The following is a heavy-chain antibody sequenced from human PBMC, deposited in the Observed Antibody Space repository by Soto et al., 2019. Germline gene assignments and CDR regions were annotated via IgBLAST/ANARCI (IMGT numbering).Heavy chain of an antibody. D-gene: IGHD6-6*01. V-gene: IGHV4-34*01. CDR1: GGSFSGYY. Sequence: PSETLSLTCAVYGGSFSGYYWSWIRQPPGKGLEWIGEINHSGSTNYNPSLKSRVTISVDTSKNQFSLKLSSVNAADTAVYYCARSSSIAARIPREGGYYFDYWGQGTLVTVSS. CDR2: INHSGST. CDR3: ARSSSIAARIPREGGYYFDY. J-gene: IGHJ4*02.